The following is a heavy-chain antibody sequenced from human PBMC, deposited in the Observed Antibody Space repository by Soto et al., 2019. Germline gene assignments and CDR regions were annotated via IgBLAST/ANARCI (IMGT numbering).Heavy chain of an antibody. CDR1: GGSVTNSSYY. CDR2: VYYRGRS. Sequence: SVTLSLTCTVSGGSVTNSSYYWGWIRQSPGKGLEWIGSVYYRGRSYSKSSVKSRLTISVETSKNRFSLSLNSVTASDTAVYFCVSQRTTVPTQAYFDYWGTGALVTVS. D-gene: IGHD4-17*01. CDR3: VSQRTTVPTQAYFDY. V-gene: IGHV4-39*01. J-gene: IGHJ4*02.